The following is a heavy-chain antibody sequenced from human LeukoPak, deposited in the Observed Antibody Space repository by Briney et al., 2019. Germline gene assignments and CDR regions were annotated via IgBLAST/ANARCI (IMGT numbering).Heavy chain of an antibody. CDR1: GYSFTSYW. Sequence: GESLKISCKGSGYSFTSYWIGWVRQMPGKGLEWMGIIYPGDSDTRYSPSFQGQVTISADKSISTAYLQWSSLKASDTAMYYCARHSRRWLQFSGYYYGMDVWGQGTTVTVCS. CDR3: ARHSRRWLQFSGYYYGMDV. V-gene: IGHV5-51*01. CDR2: IYPGDSDT. D-gene: IGHD5-24*01. J-gene: IGHJ6*02.